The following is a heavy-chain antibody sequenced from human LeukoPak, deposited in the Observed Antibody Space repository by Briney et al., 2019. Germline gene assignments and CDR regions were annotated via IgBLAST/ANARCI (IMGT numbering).Heavy chain of an antibody. CDR3: ARGPPPDFDY. V-gene: IGHV4-4*02. CDR2: IHHSGST. J-gene: IGHJ4*02. CDR1: GGSISSSNW. Sequence: SETLSLTCAVSGGSISSSNWWSWVRQSPGKGLEWIGEIHHSGSTNYSPSLKSRVIISLDKSKNQFSLKLSSVTAADTAVYYCARGPPPDFDYWGQGTLVTVSS.